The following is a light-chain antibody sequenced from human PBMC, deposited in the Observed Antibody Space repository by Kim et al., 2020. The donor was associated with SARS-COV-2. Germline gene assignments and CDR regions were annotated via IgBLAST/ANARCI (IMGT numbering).Light chain of an antibody. V-gene: IGKV1-39*01. J-gene: IGKJ4*01. CDR2: VAS. Sequence: ASVGDIVIITCRASQSISNYLNWYQQKPGIAPKLLIYVASNLQSGVPSRFSGSGSGTDFTLTISSLQPEDFATYYCQQTYNTPLTFGGGTKVDIK. CDR3: QQTYNTPLT. CDR1: QSISNY.